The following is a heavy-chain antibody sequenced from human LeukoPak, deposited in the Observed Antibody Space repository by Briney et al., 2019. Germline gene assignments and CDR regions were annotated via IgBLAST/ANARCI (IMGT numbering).Heavy chain of an antibody. CDR1: GLTFSKSA. Sequence: PGGSLRLSCAASGLTFSKSALTWVRQGPGKGLEWVSTITDVGDIFYTYSVRGRFTISRDSSKNTVYMQMDGLRAEDTAVYYCTRDRGGSPTDVFDYWGQGTLVTVSS. CDR2: ITDVGDI. CDR3: TRDRGGSPTDVFDY. J-gene: IGHJ4*02. V-gene: IGHV3-23*01. D-gene: IGHD2-15*01.